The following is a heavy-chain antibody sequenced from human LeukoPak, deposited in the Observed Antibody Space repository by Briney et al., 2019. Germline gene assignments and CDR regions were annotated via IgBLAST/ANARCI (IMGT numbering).Heavy chain of an antibody. J-gene: IGHJ3*01. CDR1: GFTFNSYG. D-gene: IGHD5-24*01. CDR2: IRYDGSNK. V-gene: IGHV3-30*02. Sequence: GGSLRLSCAASGFTFNSYGMNWVRQAPGKGLEWVAFIRYDGSNKYYADSVKGRFIISRDNSKNTLYLQMNSLRTEDTALYYCAKRIEMATKISGALDVWGQGTMVTVSS. CDR3: AKRIEMATKISGALDV.